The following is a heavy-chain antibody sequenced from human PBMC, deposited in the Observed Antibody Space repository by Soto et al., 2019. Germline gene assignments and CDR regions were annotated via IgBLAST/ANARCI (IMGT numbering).Heavy chain of an antibody. CDR3: SRGVVTLGYCTSTNSVFDY. CDR2: INSDGSNI. D-gene: IGHD2-2*01. V-gene: IGHV3-74*01. J-gene: IGHJ4*02. Sequence: EVQLVESGGGLVQPGGSLRLSCAASGFTFSNHWMHWVRQAPGKGLVWVSRINSDGSNIIYADTVKGRFTISRDNAKNTLYLQTNSLRAEDTAVYDCSRGVVTLGYCTSTNSVFDYWGQGTLVTVSS. CDR1: GFTFSNHW.